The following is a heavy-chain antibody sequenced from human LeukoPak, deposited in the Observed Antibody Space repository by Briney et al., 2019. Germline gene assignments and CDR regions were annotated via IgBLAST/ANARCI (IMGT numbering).Heavy chain of an antibody. J-gene: IGHJ4*02. CDR3: ARDPLGRSSGWYDY. CDR1: GGTFSSYA. V-gene: IGHV1-69*04. Sequence: SVKVSCKASGGTFSSYAISWVRQAPGQGLEWMGRIIPILGIANYAQKFQGRVTITADKSTSTAYMELSSLRSEDTAVYYCARDPLGRSSGWYDYWGQGTLVTVSS. CDR2: IIPILGIA. D-gene: IGHD6-19*01.